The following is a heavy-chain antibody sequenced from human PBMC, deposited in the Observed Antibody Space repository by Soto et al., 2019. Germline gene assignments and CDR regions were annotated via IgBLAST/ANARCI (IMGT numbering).Heavy chain of an antibody. CDR2: IWYDGSNK. D-gene: IGHD3-10*01. CDR3: ARDPVGFPVHRYYYMDV. CDR1: GFTFSSYG. J-gene: IGHJ6*03. Sequence: GGSLRLSCAASGFTFSSYGMHWVRQAPGKGLEWVAVIWYDGSNKYYADSVKGRFTISRDNSKNTLYLQMNSLRAEDTAVYYCARDPVGFPVHRYYYMDVWGKGTTVTVSS. V-gene: IGHV3-33*01.